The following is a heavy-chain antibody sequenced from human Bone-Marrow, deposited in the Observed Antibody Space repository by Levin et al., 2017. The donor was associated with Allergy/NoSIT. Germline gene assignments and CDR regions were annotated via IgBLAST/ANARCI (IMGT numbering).Heavy chain of an antibody. Sequence: SGPTLVKPTQTLTLTCTFSGFSLTTAGVSVGWIRQPPGKALEWLALIYWDDDKRFSPSLKSRLTITRDTSKNQVLLTVTNMHPVDTATYYCAHSVGGGIAVAVGAFDSWGQGILVNVSS. CDR2: IYWDDDK. J-gene: IGHJ4*02. CDR3: AHSVGGGIAVAVGAFDS. D-gene: IGHD6-19*01. CDR1: GFSLTTAGVS. V-gene: IGHV2-5*02.